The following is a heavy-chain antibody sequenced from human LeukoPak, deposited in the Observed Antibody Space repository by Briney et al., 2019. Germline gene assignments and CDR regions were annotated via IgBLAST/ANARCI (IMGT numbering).Heavy chain of an antibody. Sequence: SSETLSLTCTVSGGSISSSSYYWGWIRQPAGKGLEWIGSIYYSGSTYYNPSLKSRVTISVDTSKNQFSLKLSSVTAADTAVYYCAGIRFYIDAFDIWGQGTMVTVSS. V-gene: IGHV4-39*07. J-gene: IGHJ3*02. CDR2: IYYSGST. CDR1: GGSISSSSYY. CDR3: AGIRFYIDAFDI. D-gene: IGHD1-14*01.